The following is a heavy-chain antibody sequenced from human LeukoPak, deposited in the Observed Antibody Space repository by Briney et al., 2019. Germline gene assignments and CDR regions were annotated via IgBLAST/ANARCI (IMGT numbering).Heavy chain of an antibody. CDR2: ISWNSGSM. Sequence: PGGSLRLSCIVSGFTFSKYAMHWVRQAPGKGLEWVSGISWNSGSMGYADSVKGRFTISRDNAKNSLYLQMNSLRAEDTALYYCAKAPAYSSGLDYWGQGTLVTVSS. CDR3: AKAPAYSSGLDY. J-gene: IGHJ4*02. CDR1: GFTFSKYA. V-gene: IGHV3-9*01. D-gene: IGHD6-19*01.